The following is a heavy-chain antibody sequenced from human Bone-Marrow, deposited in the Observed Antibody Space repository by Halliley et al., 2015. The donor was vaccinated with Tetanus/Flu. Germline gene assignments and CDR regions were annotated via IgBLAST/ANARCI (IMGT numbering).Heavy chain of an antibody. CDR3: ARGRFLEWLSMDV. D-gene: IGHD3-3*01. CDR2: IYYSGTT. V-gene: IGHV4-59*01. CDR1: GRSINTYF. J-gene: IGHJ6*02. Sequence: TLSLTCSVNGRSINTYFWSWIRQSPGKGLEWIGYIYYSGTTSYNPSLTSRVTISVDTSKNQFSLKLTSATAADTAVYYWARGRFLEWLSMDVWGQGTTVIVSS.